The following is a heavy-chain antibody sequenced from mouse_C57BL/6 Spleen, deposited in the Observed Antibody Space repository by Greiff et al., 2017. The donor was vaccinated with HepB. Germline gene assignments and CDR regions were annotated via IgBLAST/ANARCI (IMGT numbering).Heavy chain of an antibody. D-gene: IGHD1-1*01. Sequence: QVQLQQSGAELVRPGASVTLSCKASGYTFTDYEMHWVKQTPVHGLEWIGAIDPETGGTAYNQKFKGEAILTADKSSSTAYMELRSLTSEDSAVYYCTRPGSSYLYFDYWGQGTTLTVSS. V-gene: IGHV1-15*01. CDR3: TRPGSSYLYFDY. CDR2: IDPETGGT. CDR1: GYTFTDYE. J-gene: IGHJ2*01.